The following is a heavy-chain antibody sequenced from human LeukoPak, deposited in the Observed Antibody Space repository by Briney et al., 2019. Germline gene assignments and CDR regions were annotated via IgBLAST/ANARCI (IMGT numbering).Heavy chain of an antibody. Sequence: GGSLRLSCTASGFSFSIYSMNWVRQAPGKGLEWVSYIVGSSSNIYYADSVKGRFTISRDNAKNSLYLQMDSLRAEDTAVYYCATDSPETAAFDYWGQGTLVTVSS. CDR1: GFSFSIYS. CDR3: ATDSPETAAFDY. J-gene: IGHJ4*02. CDR2: IVGSSSNI. D-gene: IGHD1-1*01. V-gene: IGHV3-48*04.